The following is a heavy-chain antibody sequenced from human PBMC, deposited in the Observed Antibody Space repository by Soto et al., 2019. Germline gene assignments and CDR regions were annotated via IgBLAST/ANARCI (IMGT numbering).Heavy chain of an antibody. Sequence: GGSLRLSCTASGLPFTNAWMNWVRQAPGKGLEWVGLIKSKVDGETTDLASPVKDRFSVSRDDSKNTAYLQMTNMDPVDTATYYCARFTTYHDFLTGYTGGGVIDYWGQGTLVTVSS. CDR2: IKSKVDGETT. CDR3: ARFTTYHDFLTGYTGGGVIDY. D-gene: IGHD3-9*01. J-gene: IGHJ4*02. V-gene: IGHV3-15*01. CDR1: GLPFTNAW.